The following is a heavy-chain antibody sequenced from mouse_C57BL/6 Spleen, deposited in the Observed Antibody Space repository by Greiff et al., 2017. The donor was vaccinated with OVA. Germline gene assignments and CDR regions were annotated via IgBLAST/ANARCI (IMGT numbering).Heavy chain of an antibody. V-gene: IGHV1-53*01. Sequence: QVQLQQSGTELVKPGASVKLSCKASGYTFTSYWMHWVKQRPGQGLEWIGNINPSNGGTNYNEKFKSKATLTVDKSSSTAYMQLSSLTSEDSAVYYCARRFITTEPYWYFDVWGTGTTVTVSS. CDR1: GYTFTSYW. CDR3: ARRFITTEPYWYFDV. J-gene: IGHJ1*03. CDR2: INPSNGGT. D-gene: IGHD1-1*01.